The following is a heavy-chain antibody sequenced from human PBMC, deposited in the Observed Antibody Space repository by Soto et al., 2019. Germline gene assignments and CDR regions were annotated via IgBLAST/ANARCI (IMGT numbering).Heavy chain of an antibody. Sequence: QVQLVPSGAEVKKPGASVKVSCKASGYTFTNYDINWVRQATGQGLEWMGWMNPNSGNTGSAQKFQGRITMTRDTSTGTAYMELTSLRYEDTAVYYCARVWGTIDYWGQGTLVTVSS. CDR1: GYTFTNYD. J-gene: IGHJ4*02. CDR2: MNPNSGNT. CDR3: ARVWGTIDY. V-gene: IGHV1-8*01. D-gene: IGHD3-16*01.